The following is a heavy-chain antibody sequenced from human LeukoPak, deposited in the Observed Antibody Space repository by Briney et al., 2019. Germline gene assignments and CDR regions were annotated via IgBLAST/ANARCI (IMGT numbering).Heavy chain of an antibody. CDR3: ARVSPGKYCSSTSCYSVAFDI. J-gene: IGHJ3*02. D-gene: IGHD2-2*01. CDR1: GGSISSYY. V-gene: IGHV4-59*01. Sequence: SETLSLTCTVSGGSISSYYWSWIRQPPGKGLEWIGYIYYSGSTNYNPSLKSRVTISVDTSKNQFSLKLSSVTAADTAVYYCARVSPGKYCSSTSCYSVAFDIWGQGTMVTVSS. CDR2: IYYSGST.